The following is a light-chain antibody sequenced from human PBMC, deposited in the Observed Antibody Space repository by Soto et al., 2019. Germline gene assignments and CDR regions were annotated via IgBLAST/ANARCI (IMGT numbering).Light chain of an antibody. Sequence: QSVLTQPPSASGSPGQSVTISCTGTSSDVGDYTYVSWYQQHPGKAPKLMISEVSKRPSGVPDRFSGSKSGNTASLTVSGLQAEDVADYYCSSYAGNHKLGFVFGTGTKVTVL. J-gene: IGLJ1*01. CDR1: SSDVGDYTY. CDR2: EVS. CDR3: SSYAGNHKLGFV. V-gene: IGLV2-8*01.